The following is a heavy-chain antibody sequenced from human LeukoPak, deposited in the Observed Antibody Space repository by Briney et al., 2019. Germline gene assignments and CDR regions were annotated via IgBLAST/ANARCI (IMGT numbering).Heavy chain of an antibody. V-gene: IGHV1-8*01. J-gene: IGHJ5*02. CDR1: GYTFTSYD. Sequence: ASVKVSCKASGYTFTSYDINWVRQATGQGLEWMGWMNPNSGNTGYAQKFQGRVTMTRNTSISTAYMELSSLRSEDTAVYYCASTLGPQNCYDSSGSSRNWFDPWGQGTLVTVSS. CDR3: ASTLGPQNCYDSSGSSRNWFDP. CDR2: MNPNSGNT. D-gene: IGHD3-22*01.